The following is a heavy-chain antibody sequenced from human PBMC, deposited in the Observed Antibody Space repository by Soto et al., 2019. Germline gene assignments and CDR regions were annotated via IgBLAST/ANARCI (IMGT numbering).Heavy chain of an antibody. CDR1: GYTFTSYG. CDR3: ARGTRIVGAIYYYYYGMDV. CDR2: ISAYDGNT. J-gene: IGHJ6*02. D-gene: IGHD1-26*01. V-gene: IGHV1-18*01. Sequence: ASVKVSCKASGYTFTSYGISWVRQAPGQGLEWMGWISAYDGNTNYAQKPQGRVTMTTDTSTSTAYMELRSLRSDDTAVYYCARGTRIVGAIYYYYYGMDVWGQGTTVTVSS.